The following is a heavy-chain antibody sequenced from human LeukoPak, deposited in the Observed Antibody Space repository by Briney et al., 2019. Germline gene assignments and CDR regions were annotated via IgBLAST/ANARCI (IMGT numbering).Heavy chain of an antibody. V-gene: IGHV1-69*05. CDR2: MIPIFGTA. Sequence: SVKVSCKASGGTFSSYAISWVRQAPGQGLEWMGRMIPIFGTANYAQKFQGRVTITTDETTSTAYIELSSLSSEAAAVYSCATVYCGGDCGSDYYYYMDVWGKGTTVTVSS. J-gene: IGHJ6*03. CDR1: GGTFSSYA. D-gene: IGHD2-21*02. CDR3: ATVYCGGDCGSDYYYYMDV.